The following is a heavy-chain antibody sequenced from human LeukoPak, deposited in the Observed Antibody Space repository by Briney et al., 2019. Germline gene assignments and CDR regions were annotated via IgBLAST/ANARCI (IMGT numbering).Heavy chain of an antibody. J-gene: IGHJ6*03. CDR2: ISSSSSYI. CDR1: GFTFSSYS. Sequence: GGSLRLSCAASGFTFSSYSMNWVRQAPGKGLEWVSSISSSSSYIYYADSVKGRFTISRDNAKNSLYLQMNSLRAEDTAVYYCARDRVVRAGGNSDVGDYDPDDYYYYYYMDVWGKGTTVTVSS. CDR3: ARDRVVRAGGNSDVGDYDPDDYYYYYYMDV. D-gene: IGHD4-23*01. V-gene: IGHV3-21*01.